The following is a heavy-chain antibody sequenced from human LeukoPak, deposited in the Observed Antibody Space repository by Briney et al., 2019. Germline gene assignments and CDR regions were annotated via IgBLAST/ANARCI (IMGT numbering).Heavy chain of an antibody. CDR3: AKEYDLWHKRGNWFET. J-gene: IGHJ5*02. V-gene: IGHV3-23*01. Sequence: GALRLSCEASRFTFSSYAMTWVRQAPGKGLEWVSGISGSGGSTYYADSVKGRFTVSRDNSKDTLYLHLNSLRAEDTAIYYCAKEYDLWHKRGNWFETWGQGVLVTVSS. CDR2: ISGSGGST. D-gene: IGHD3-3*01. CDR1: RFTFSSYA.